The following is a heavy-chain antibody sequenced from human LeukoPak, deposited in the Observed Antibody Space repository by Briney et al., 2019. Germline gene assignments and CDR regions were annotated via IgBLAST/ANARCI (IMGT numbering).Heavy chain of an antibody. V-gene: IGHV1-3*01. D-gene: IGHD3-16*01. Sequence: GASVKDSCKASGYTFSNYAMHWVRQAPGQRLEWMGWINAGNDNTKYSQNFQGRVTITRDTSASTVYMELSDLRSEDTAVYYCARGFGDYWGQGTLVTVSS. CDR1: GYTFSNYA. J-gene: IGHJ4*02. CDR3: ARGFGDY. CDR2: INAGNDNT.